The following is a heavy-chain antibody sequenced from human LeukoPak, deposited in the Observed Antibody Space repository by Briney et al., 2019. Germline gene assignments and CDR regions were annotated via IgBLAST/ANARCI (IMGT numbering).Heavy chain of an antibody. D-gene: IGHD4-23*01. CDR2: IYHSGST. CDR1: GYSISSGYY. Sequence: SETLSLTCTVSGYSISSGYYWGWIRQPPGKGLEWIGSIYHSGSTYYNPSLKSRVTISVDTSKNQFSLKLSSVTAADTAVYYCASYGGNSVDYWGQGTLVTVSS. V-gene: IGHV4-38-2*02. J-gene: IGHJ4*02. CDR3: ASYGGNSVDY.